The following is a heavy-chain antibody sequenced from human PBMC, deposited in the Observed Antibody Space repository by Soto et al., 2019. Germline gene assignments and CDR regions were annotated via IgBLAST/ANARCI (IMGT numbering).Heavy chain of an antibody. V-gene: IGHV4-4*07. CDR1: GGSISSYY. CDR2: IYTSGST. J-gene: IGHJ5*02. D-gene: IGHD6-13*01. CDR3: ARDATIAAAVQYNWFDP. Sequence: SDTLSLTCTVSGGSISSYYWSWIRQPAGKGLEWIGRIYTSGSTNYNPSLKSRVTMSVDTSKNQFSLKLSSVTAADTAVYYCARDATIAAAVQYNWFDPWGQGTLVTVYS.